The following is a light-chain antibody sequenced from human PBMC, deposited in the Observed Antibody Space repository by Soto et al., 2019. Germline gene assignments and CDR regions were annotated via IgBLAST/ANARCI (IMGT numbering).Light chain of an antibody. CDR1: QGIGDN. CDR2: DTS. V-gene: IGKV3-15*01. Sequence: EVVMRQSPATLSVSPGEGATLSCRASQGIGDNLAWYQHKPGQTPRLLIYDTSTRATGVPTRFSGSGSGTDFTLTISSLQPEDFAIYYCQQTYTTPEITFGQGTLPEIK. CDR3: QQTYTTPEIT. J-gene: IGKJ5*01.